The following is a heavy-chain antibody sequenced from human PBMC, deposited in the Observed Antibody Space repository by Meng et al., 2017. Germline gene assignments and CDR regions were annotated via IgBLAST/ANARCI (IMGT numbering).Heavy chain of an antibody. D-gene: IGHD3-9*01. CDR1: GYTFTGYY. CDR3: AREAITNYDILTGYPDY. V-gene: IGHV1-2*06. J-gene: IGHJ4*02. Sequence: GRRGPVVAEVKKPGASVKVSCKASGYTFTGYYMNWVRQAPGQGLEWMGRINPNSGGTNYAQKFQGRVTMTRDTSISTAYMELSRLRSDDTAVYYCAREAITNYDILTGYPDYWGQGTLVTVSS. CDR2: INPNSGGT.